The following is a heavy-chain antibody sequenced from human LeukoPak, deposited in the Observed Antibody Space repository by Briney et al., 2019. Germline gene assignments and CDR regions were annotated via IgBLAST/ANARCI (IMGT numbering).Heavy chain of an antibody. CDR3: GSMADYYFDY. J-gene: IGHJ4*02. CDR2: IYYSGST. D-gene: IGHD2-8*01. V-gene: IGHV4-39*01. Sequence: PSETLSLTCTVSGGSISSSSYYWGWIRQPPGKELEWIGSIYYSGSTYYNPSLKSRVTISVDTSKNQFSLKLSSVTAADTAVYYCGSMADYYFDYWGQGTLVTVSS. CDR1: GGSISSSSYY.